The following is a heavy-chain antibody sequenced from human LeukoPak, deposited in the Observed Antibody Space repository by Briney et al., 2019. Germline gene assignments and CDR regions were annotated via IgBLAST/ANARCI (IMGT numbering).Heavy chain of an antibody. Sequence: GGSLRLSCAASGFTFSSYAMSWVRQAPGKGLEWVSAISGSGGSTYYADSVKGRFTISRDNAKNSLNLQMNSLRVEDTAVYYCARDDSSTTVTTFDYWGQGILVTVSS. J-gene: IGHJ4*02. CDR2: ISGSGGST. CDR3: ARDDSSTTVTTFDY. D-gene: IGHD4-17*01. V-gene: IGHV3-23*01. CDR1: GFTFSSYA.